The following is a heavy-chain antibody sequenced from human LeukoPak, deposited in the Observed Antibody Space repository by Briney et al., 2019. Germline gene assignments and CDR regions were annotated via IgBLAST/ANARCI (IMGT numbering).Heavy chain of an antibody. CDR3: ARGWGGIIGPFYYYYYMDV. V-gene: IGHV4-39*01. J-gene: IGHJ6*03. CDR1: GGSISSSSYY. Sequence: QPSETLSLTCTVSGGSISSSSYYWGWIRQPPGKGLEWIGSIYYSGSTYYNPSLKSRVTISVDTSKNQFSLKLSSVTAADTAVYYCARGWGGIIGPFYYYYYMDVWGKGTTVTVSS. D-gene: IGHD3-16*02. CDR2: IYYSGST.